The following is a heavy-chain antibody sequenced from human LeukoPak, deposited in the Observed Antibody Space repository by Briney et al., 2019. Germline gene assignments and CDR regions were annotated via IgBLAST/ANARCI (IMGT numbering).Heavy chain of an antibody. CDR3: ASQYYDSAGNPTFDY. V-gene: IGHV1-46*01. Sequence: ASVKVSCKASGYTFSTYGISWVRQAPGQGLEWMGIINPSGDITSYAQKFQGRVTMTRETSASTVYMELSSLKSEDTAVYYCASQYYDSAGNPTFDYWGQGTLVSVSP. CDR1: GYTFSTYG. D-gene: IGHD3-16*01. J-gene: IGHJ4*02. CDR2: INPSGDIT.